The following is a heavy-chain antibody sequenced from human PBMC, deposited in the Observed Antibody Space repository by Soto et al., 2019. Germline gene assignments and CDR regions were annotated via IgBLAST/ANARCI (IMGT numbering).Heavy chain of an antibody. Sequence: PGGSLRLPCAASGFTVSSYAMHWVRQAPGKGLEWVAVISYDGSNKYYADSVKGRFTISRDNSKNTLYLQMNSLRAEDTAVYYCAREPTAAIVGMDVWGQGTTVTVSS. D-gene: IGHD2-2*02. CDR3: AREPTAAIVGMDV. CDR1: GFTVSSYA. CDR2: ISYDGSNK. J-gene: IGHJ6*02. V-gene: IGHV3-30-3*01.